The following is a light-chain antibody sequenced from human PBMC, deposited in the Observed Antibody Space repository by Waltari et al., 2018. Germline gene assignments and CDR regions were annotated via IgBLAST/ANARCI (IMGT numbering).Light chain of an antibody. CDR1: SSDVGDYHY. V-gene: IGLV2-11*01. CDR3: CSFSGSYTVV. J-gene: IGLJ3*02. CDR2: DVS. Sequence: QSALTQPRSVSGSPGQSVTISCTGTSSDVGDYHYVSWYQQRPGKAPKLMIYDVSERPSGVPHRFSGSKSGNTASLTISGLQAEDEGDYYCCSFSGSYTVVFGGGTKLTVL.